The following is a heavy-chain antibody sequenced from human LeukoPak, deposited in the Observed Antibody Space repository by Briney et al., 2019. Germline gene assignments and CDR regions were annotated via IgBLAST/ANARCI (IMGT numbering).Heavy chain of an antibody. J-gene: IGHJ4*02. Sequence: GGSLRLSCAAAGFTFNNYAMSWVRQAPGKGLKWVSGISSGGSTYYADSVKGRFTISRDNSKNTLFLQMNSLRAEDTAVYYCAKDTYSSSPYYFDYWGQGTLVTVSS. CDR2: ISSGGST. V-gene: IGHV3-23*01. CDR1: GFTFNNYA. CDR3: AKDTYSSSPYYFDY. D-gene: IGHD6-6*01.